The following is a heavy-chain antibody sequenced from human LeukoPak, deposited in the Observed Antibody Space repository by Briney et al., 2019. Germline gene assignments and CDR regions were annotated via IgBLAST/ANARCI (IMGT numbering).Heavy chain of an antibody. V-gene: IGHV4-59*10. CDR3: ARTLKYYFDY. CDR1: GGSFSGYY. Sequence: SETLSLTCAVYGGSFSGYYWSWIRQPAGKGLEWIGRIYTSGSTNYNPSLKSRVTMSVDTSKNQFSLKLSSVTAADTAVYYCARTLKYYFDYWGQGTLVTVSS. J-gene: IGHJ4*02. CDR2: IYTSGST.